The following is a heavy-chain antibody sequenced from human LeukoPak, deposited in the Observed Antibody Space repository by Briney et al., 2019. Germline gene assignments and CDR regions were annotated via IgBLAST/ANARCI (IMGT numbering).Heavy chain of an antibody. CDR1: GFTFSSYW. J-gene: IGHJ4*02. CDR3: ARVSSSSWWALDY. CDR2: INTDGSST. D-gene: IGHD6-13*01. V-gene: IGHV3-74*01. Sequence: GGSLRLSCAASGFTFSSYWMHWVRQAPGKGLVWVSRINTDGSSTSYADSVKGRFTISRDNAKNALYLQMNSLRAEDTAVYYCARVSSSSWWALDYWGQGTLVTVSS.